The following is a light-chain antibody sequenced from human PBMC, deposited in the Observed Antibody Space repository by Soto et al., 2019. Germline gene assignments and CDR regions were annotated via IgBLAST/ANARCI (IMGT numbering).Light chain of an antibody. Sequence: QSVLTQPASVSGSPGQSIAISCTGTSSDVGGYNYVSWYQHHPGKAPTVMIYDVSNRPSGVSDRFSGSKSGNTASLTISGLQADEEADYYCSSYTSSSTYAFGTGTKFTVL. CDR3: SSYTSSSTYA. J-gene: IGLJ1*01. CDR2: DVS. V-gene: IGLV2-14*03. CDR1: SSDVGGYNY.